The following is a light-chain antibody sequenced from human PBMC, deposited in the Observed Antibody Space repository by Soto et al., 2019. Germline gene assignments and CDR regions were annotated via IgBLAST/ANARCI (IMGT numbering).Light chain of an antibody. CDR1: TLPRKY. CDR3: YSTDSIGHHRV. V-gene: IGLV3-10*01. J-gene: IGLJ3*02. Sequence: SYELTQPPSVSVSPGQTARITCSGDTLPRKYAYWYQQKSGQAPVLVIYDDNKRPSGIPERFSGSSSGTVATLTISGAQVEDEADYSCYSTDSIGHHRVFGGGTKLTVL. CDR2: DDN.